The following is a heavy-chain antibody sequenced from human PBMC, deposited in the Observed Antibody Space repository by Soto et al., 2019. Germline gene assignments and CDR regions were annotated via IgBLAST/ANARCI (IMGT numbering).Heavy chain of an antibody. CDR2: VNNAGTNT. D-gene: IGHD5-12*01. J-gene: IGHJ4*02. V-gene: IGHV3-23*01. CDR1: GFTFSDYG. Sequence: GGSLRLSCVASGFTFSDYGMSWVRQAPGKGPDWVSTVNNAGTNTHYADSVKGRFTISRDNSKTTLYLQMNNLRVDDTAIYYCARDTDGSDEMFDYWSQGTQVTVSS. CDR3: ARDTDGSDEMFDY.